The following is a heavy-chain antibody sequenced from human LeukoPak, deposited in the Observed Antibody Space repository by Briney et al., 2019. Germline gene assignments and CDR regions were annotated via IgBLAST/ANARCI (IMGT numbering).Heavy chain of an antibody. CDR2: ISSSSSYI. J-gene: IGHJ3*02. D-gene: IGHD2-15*01. CDR3: ARDSGGYCSGGSCYSGAFDI. Sequence: GGSLRLSCAASGFTFSSYEMNWVRQAPGKGLEWVSSISSSSSYIYYADSVKGRFTISRDNAKNSLYLQMNSLRAEDTAVYYCARDSGGYCSGGSCYSGAFDIWGQGTMVTVSS. CDR1: GFTFSSYE. V-gene: IGHV3-21*01.